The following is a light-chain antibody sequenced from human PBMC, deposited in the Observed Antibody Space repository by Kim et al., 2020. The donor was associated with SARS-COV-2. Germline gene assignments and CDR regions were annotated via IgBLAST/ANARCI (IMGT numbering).Light chain of an antibody. CDR3: QQYGSSPLVT. J-gene: IGKJ4*01. CDR2: GAS. CDR1: QTISNSY. Sequence: PGERAPLSCRASQTISNSYLAWYQQKSAQAPRLLIYGASSRATSIPDRFSGSGSGTDFTLTISRLEPEDFAVYYCQQYGSSPLVTFGGGTKVDIK. V-gene: IGKV3-20*01.